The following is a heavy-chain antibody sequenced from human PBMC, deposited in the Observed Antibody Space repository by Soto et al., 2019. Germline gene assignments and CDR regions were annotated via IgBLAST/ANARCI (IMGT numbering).Heavy chain of an antibody. CDR3: ARHLRRGPIVKGMDV. J-gene: IGHJ6*02. Sequence: SETLSLTCTVSGGSISSSGYYWGWTRQPPGKGLEWIGSIYYSGTTYYDPSLKSRVTMSVDTSKNQFSLKLSSMTAADTAVYYCARHLRRGPIVKGMDVWGQGTTVTVS. V-gene: IGHV4-39*01. CDR2: IYYSGTT. D-gene: IGHD2-21*01. CDR1: GGSISSSGYY.